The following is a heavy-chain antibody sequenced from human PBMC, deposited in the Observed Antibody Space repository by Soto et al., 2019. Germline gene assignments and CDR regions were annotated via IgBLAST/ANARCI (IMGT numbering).Heavy chain of an antibody. J-gene: IGHJ6*03. CDR2: ISGSGGST. D-gene: IGHD2-15*01. V-gene: IGHV3-23*01. CDR3: AKDTPIGYCSGGSCYGYMDV. Sequence: EVQLLESGGGLVQPGGSLRLSCAASGFTFSSYAMSWVRQAPGKGLEWVSAISGSGGSTYYADSVKGRFTISRDNSKNTLYLQMNSLRAEGTAVYYCAKDTPIGYCSGGSCYGYMDVWGKGTTVTVSS. CDR1: GFTFSSYA.